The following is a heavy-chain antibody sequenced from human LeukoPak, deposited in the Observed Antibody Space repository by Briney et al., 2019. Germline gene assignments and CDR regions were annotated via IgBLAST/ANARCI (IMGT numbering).Heavy chain of an antibody. J-gene: IGHJ3*01. V-gene: IGHV5-51*01. CDR2: IYPGDSDT. CDR1: GYRFTTHW. Sequence: GESLKISCKGSGYRFTTHWIAWVRQMPGKGLEWMGIIYPGDSDTRYSPSFQGQVTFSADKSITTAYLQWGSLKASDTAMYFCARQTPAQDAFDLWGQGTMVTVSS. CDR3: ARQTPAQDAFDL.